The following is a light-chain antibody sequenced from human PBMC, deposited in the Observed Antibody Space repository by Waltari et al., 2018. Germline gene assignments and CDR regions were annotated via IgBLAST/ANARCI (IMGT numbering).Light chain of an antibody. CDR3: LISYSGVGV. CDR2: DTS. V-gene: IGLV7-46*01. Sequence: QAVVTQEPSLTVSPGGTVTLPCGSSAGDVTSGLYPYWFQPKPGQAPRTLIYDTSNKNSWTPARFSGSLRGGKADLTLSGAQPEDEAEYYCLISYSGVGVFGGGTKLTVL. CDR1: AGDVTSGLY. J-gene: IGLJ3*02.